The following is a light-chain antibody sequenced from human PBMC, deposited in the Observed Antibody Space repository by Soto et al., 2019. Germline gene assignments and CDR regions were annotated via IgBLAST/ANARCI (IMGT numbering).Light chain of an antibody. J-gene: IGKJ3*01. CDR1: QSVTSNY. CDR2: GVS. CDR3: QQYYSTPFT. V-gene: IGKV3-20*01. Sequence: EVVMTQSPATLSVSPGERATLSCRASQSVTSNYLAWYQQKPGQAPRLLIYGVSSRATGVPDRFSGSGSGTDFTLTISSLQAEDVAVYYCQQYYSTPFTFGPGTKVDIK.